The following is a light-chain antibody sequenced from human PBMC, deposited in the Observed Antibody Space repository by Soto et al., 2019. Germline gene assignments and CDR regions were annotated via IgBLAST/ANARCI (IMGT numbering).Light chain of an antibody. J-gene: IGKJ1*01. Sequence: EIVLTQSPATLSLSPVERATLSCRASQTLTSTYLAWYQQKPGQAPRLLIYGASTRATGIPDRFSGSGSGTEFTLTISSLQPDDFATYYCQHYNSYSEAFGQGTKVDIK. CDR2: GAS. CDR3: QHYNSYSEA. CDR1: QTLTSTY. V-gene: IGKV3D-7*01.